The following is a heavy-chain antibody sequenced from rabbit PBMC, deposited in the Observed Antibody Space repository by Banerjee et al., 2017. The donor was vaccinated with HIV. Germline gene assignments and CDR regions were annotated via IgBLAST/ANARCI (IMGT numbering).Heavy chain of an antibody. J-gene: IGHJ4*01. Sequence: QEQLEESGGDLVKPEGSLTLTCTASGFSFSSSYYMCWVRQAPGKGLEWIACIYAGSSGSTYYASWAKGRFTISKTSSTTVTLQMTSLTAADTATYFCARGTGSSYYMDYYYFNLWGQGTLVTVS. V-gene: IGHV1S45*01. CDR2: IYAGSSGST. CDR3: ARGTGSSYYMDYYYFNL. CDR1: GFSFSSSYY. D-gene: IGHD8-1*01.